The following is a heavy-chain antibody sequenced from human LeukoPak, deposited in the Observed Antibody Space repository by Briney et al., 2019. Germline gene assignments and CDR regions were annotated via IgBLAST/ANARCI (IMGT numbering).Heavy chain of an antibody. CDR2: INHSGST. CDR3: ASKLWSTFDY. J-gene: IGHJ4*02. V-gene: IGHV4-34*01. CDR1: GGSFSGYY. Sequence: SETLSLTCAVYGGSFSGYYWSWIRQPPGKGLEWIGEINHSGSTNYNPSLKSRVTISVDTSKNQFALKLSSVTAADTAVYYCASKLWSTFDYWGQGTLVTVSS. D-gene: IGHD3-10*01.